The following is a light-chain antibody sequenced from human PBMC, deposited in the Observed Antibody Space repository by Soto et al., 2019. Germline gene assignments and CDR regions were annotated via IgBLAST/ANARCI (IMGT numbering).Light chain of an antibody. CDR1: ATNVGTYNL. Sequence: QSVLTQPASVSGSRGKSITFSCTGSATNVGTYNLVSWYQQHPGRAPKLIIYDTSKRPSGISDRFSGSRSGYTASLTISGLQADDEADYFCCSYAGSSTFVFGPGTKVTVL. V-gene: IGLV2-23*02. CDR3: CSYAGSSTFV. J-gene: IGLJ1*01. CDR2: DTS.